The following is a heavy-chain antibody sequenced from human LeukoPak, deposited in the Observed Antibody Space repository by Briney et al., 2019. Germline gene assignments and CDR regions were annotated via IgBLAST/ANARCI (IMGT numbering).Heavy chain of an antibody. J-gene: IGHJ3*02. CDR3: ARDSNSGAFDI. CDR2: INPSGGST. V-gene: IGHV1-46*01. D-gene: IGHD6-6*01. CDR1: GYTFTKYY. Sequence: ASVTVSCKASGYTFTKYYMHWVRQAPGQGLEWMGIINPSGGSTSYAQKFQGRVTMTRDTSTSRVYMEVSSLRSEDTAVYYCARDSNSGAFDIWGQGTMVTVSS.